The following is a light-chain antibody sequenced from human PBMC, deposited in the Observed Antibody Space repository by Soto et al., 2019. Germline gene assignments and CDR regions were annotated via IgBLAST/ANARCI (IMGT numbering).Light chain of an antibody. CDR3: QQSYTTRPIT. CDR2: GAS. Sequence: EIVMTQSPATLSVSPGERATLSCRASQSVSSNLAWYQQKPGQAPRLLIYGASTRATGIPARFSGSGSGTDFTLTISTLQPEDFATYFCQQSYTTRPITFGQGTRLEI. J-gene: IGKJ5*01. V-gene: IGKV3-15*01. CDR1: QSVSSN.